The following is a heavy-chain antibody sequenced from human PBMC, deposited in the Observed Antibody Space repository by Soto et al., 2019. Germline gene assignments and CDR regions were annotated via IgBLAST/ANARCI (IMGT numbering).Heavy chain of an antibody. Sequence: QVQLVQSGAEVKKPGSSVKVSCKASGGTFSSYAISWVRQAPGQGLEWMGGIIPIFGTANYAQKFQGRVTITADKSTSTAYMELSSLRSEDTAVYYCARDGGAVGPRFYYYGMDVWGQGTTVTVSS. CDR2: IIPIFGTA. V-gene: IGHV1-69*06. J-gene: IGHJ6*02. D-gene: IGHD3-16*01. CDR3: ARDGGAVGPRFYYYGMDV. CDR1: GGTFSSYA.